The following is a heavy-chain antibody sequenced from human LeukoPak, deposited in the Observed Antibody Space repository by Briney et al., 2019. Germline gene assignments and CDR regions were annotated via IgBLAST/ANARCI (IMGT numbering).Heavy chain of an antibody. Sequence: GGSLRLSCVASGFDFSTYVMYWVRQAPGKGLEWVSIIHSGGSTYYADSVKGRFTISRDNSKNTLYLQMNSLRAEDTAVYYCTRANSATIPGVDPWGQGTLVTVSS. D-gene: IGHD1-26*01. CDR1: GFDFSTYV. CDR2: IHSGGST. J-gene: IGHJ5*02. V-gene: IGHV3-23*03. CDR3: TRANSATIPGVDP.